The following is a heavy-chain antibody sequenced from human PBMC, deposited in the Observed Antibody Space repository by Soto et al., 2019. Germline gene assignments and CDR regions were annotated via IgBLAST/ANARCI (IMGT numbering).Heavy chain of an antibody. D-gene: IGHD4-17*01. Sequence: EVQLVESGGGLVKPGGSLRLSCAASGFSFSNAWMNWVRQSPGKGLEWVGRIKGKTNGGTTDYAAPVKGRFTISRDDSKNTLYLQMNSMNTEDSAVYYCTTDHDGDYREPFDFWGQGTLVTVSS. J-gene: IGHJ4*02. CDR3: TTDHDGDYREPFDF. V-gene: IGHV3-15*07. CDR2: IKGKTNGGTT. CDR1: GFSFSNAW.